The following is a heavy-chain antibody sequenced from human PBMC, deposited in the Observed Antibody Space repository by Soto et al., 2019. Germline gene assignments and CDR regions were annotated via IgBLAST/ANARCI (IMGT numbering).Heavy chain of an antibody. CDR2: ISGSGGSA. D-gene: IGHD3-3*01. Sequence: GGSLILSCAASGFTFSNYAMSWVRQAPGKGLEWVSGISGSGGSAYYADSVKGRFTISRDNSKNTVYLQMNSLRAEDTALYYCAPSGPRSGYYIRGAFDIWAKGKRLTGSS. CDR1: GFTFSNYA. J-gene: IGHJ3*02. CDR3: APSGPRSGYYIRGAFDI. V-gene: IGHV3-23*01.